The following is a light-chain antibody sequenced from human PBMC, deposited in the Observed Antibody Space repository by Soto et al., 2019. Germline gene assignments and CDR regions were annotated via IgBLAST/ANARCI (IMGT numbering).Light chain of an antibody. V-gene: IGKV3-11*01. CDR1: QNVNNH. CDR3: QQRTSWPPT. J-gene: IGKJ5*01. Sequence: EIVLTQSPATLSLSPGERATLSCKASQNVNNHLVWYQQKSGQAPRLLIYDTSTRASDFPARFSGRGSGTDFTLTISSLEPEDFAVYYCQQRTSWPPTLGQGTRLDIK. CDR2: DTS.